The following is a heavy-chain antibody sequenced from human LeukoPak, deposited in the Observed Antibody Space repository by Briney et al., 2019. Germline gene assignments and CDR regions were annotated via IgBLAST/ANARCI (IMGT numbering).Heavy chain of an antibody. CDR3: AKRGVVIRVILVGFHKEAYYFDS. V-gene: IGHV3-23*01. CDR1: GITLSNYG. CDR2: ISDRGSRT. Sequence: GGSLRLSCAVAGITLSNYGMSWVRQAPGKGLEWVAGISDRGSRTNYADSVKGRFTIATDHPKNTLYLQMNSLRAEDTAVYFCAKRGVVIRVILVGFHKEAYYFDSWGQGALVTVSS. J-gene: IGHJ4*02. D-gene: IGHD3-22*01.